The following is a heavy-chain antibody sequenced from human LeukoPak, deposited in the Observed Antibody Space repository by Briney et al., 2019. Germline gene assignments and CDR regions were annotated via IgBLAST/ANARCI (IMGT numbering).Heavy chain of an antibody. D-gene: IGHD2/OR15-2a*01. CDR1: GDSISKYY. CDR3: ARELKVGNTGYYLDY. CDR2: IYYSVST. J-gene: IGHJ4*02. V-gene: IGHV4-59*01. Sequence: SETLSLTCTVSGDSISKYYWSWMRQPPGEGLEWIGYIYYSVSTNYNPSLKSRVTMPVETSKTQFSLKLTSVTAADKSMYYCARELKVGNTGYYLDYWGQGTLVTVSP.